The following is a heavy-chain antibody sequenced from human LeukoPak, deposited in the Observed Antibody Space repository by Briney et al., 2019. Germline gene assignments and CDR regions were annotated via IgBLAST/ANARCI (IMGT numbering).Heavy chain of an antibody. CDR1: GYTFDLYH. V-gene: IGHV1-18*01. CDR2: VSTYNGDT. Sequence: EASVKVSCKASGYTFDLYHISWVRQAPGQGLEWIGWVSTYNGDTHYAQKVQGRVTMTTDTSTNTAYMELTSLRSDDTAVYYCARDHAFDVWGQGTLVIVSS. J-gene: IGHJ3*01. CDR3: ARDHAFDV.